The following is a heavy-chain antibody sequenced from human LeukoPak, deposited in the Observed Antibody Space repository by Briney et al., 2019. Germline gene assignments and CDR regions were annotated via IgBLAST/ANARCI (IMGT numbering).Heavy chain of an antibody. Sequence: GGSLRLSCVASGFTLSNHGMSWVRQAPGKGLEWVSRISFSGANTYYADSVRGRFTISRDKSKNTLFLQMNSLRAEDTAVYYCAKGGYDYAEYVDYWGQGTLVTVSS. CDR3: AKGGYDYAEYVDY. D-gene: IGHD3-16*01. J-gene: IGHJ4*02. V-gene: IGHV3-23*01. CDR1: GFTLSNHG. CDR2: ISFSGANT.